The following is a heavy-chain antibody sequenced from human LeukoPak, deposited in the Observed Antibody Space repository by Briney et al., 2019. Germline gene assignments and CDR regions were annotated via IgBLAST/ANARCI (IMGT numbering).Heavy chain of an antibody. CDR1: GFTLSSYA. J-gene: IGHJ6*03. Sequence: GGSLRLSCAASGFTLSSYAMSWVRQAPGKGLEWVSSISASGGSTNYADSAKGRFTISRDDSKNTVYLQMNSLRAEDTAVYYCAKEPYSSVYYFYYMDVWGKGTTVTVSS. CDR3: AKEPYSSVYYFYYMDV. D-gene: IGHD6-25*01. V-gene: IGHV3-23*01. CDR2: ISASGGST.